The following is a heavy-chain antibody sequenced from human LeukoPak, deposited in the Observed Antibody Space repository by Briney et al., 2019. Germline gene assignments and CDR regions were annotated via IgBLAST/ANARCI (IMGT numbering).Heavy chain of an antibody. D-gene: IGHD6-19*01. CDR1: GYTFTSYG. Sequence: ASVKDSCKASGYTFTSYGISWVRQAPGQGLEWMGWISGYTGNTNYAQKLQGRVTMTTDTSTSTAFMELRSLRSDDTAVYYCARVLIRSIAVAGAEYFPHWGQGTLVTVSS. V-gene: IGHV1-18*01. CDR3: ARVLIRSIAVAGAEYFPH. CDR2: ISGYTGNT. J-gene: IGHJ1*01.